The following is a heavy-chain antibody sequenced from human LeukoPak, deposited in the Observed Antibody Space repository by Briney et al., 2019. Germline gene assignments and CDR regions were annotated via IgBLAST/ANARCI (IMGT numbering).Heavy chain of an antibody. V-gene: IGHV5-51*01. J-gene: IGHJ3*02. D-gene: IGHD2-2*02. CDR1: GYSFTSYW. CDR2: LYPGDSET. Sequence: GESLKISCKGSGYSFTSYWIGWVRQMPGKGLEWMGILYPGDSETRVGPTFPGQVTISVDKSINTAFLQWSSLKASDTAIYYCARQGIGYCSSTSYYTGAFDIWGQGTMVTVSS. CDR3: ARQGIGYCSSTSYYTGAFDI.